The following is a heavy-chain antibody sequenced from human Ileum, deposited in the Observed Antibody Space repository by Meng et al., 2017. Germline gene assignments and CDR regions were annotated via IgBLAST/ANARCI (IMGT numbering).Heavy chain of an antibody. Sequence: GESLKISCAASGFVFSSSAMSWVRQAPGKGLEWVSVISGDSATTYYADSVKGRFTVSRDSSKNTLYLEMNSLRAEDTAVYYCAKFLLYGSGSSKWFDPWGHGNRITCSS. V-gene: IGHV3-23*01. CDR2: ISGDSATT. CDR3: AKFLLYGSGSSKWFDP. D-gene: IGHD3-10*01. J-gene: IGHJ5*02. CDR1: GFVFSSSA.